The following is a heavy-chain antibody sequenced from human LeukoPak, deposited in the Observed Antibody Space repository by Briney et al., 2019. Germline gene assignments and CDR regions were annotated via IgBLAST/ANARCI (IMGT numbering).Heavy chain of an antibody. CDR3: ARDRMDYGDYSRDLDY. CDR1: GFTFSSYG. Sequence: GGSLRLSCAASGFTFSSYGMHWVRQAPGKGLEWVAVISYDGSNKYYADSVKGRFTISRDNSKNTLYLQMNSLRAEDTAVYYCARDRMDYGDYSRDLDYWGQGTLVTVSS. D-gene: IGHD4-17*01. CDR2: ISYDGSNK. J-gene: IGHJ4*02. V-gene: IGHV3-30*03.